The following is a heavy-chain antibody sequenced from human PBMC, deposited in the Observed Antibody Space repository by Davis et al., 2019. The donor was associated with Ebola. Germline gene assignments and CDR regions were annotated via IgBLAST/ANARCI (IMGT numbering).Heavy chain of an antibody. D-gene: IGHD3-3*01. J-gene: IGHJ5*02. CDR1: GFTFSSYW. CDR3: ARTVEGYYDFWSGYYWGWFDP. V-gene: IGHV3-7*01. CDR2: IKQDGSEK. Sequence: GGSLRLSCAASGFTFSSYWMSWVRQAPGKGLEWVANIKQDGSEKYYVDSVKGRFTISRDNAKNSLYLQMNSLRAEDTAVYYCARTVEGYYDFWSGYYWGWFDPWGQGTLVTVSS.